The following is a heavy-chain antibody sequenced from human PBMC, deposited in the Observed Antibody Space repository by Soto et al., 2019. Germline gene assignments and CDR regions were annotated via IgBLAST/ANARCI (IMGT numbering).Heavy chain of an antibody. CDR3: ARERLRLSTLSLIGYFDY. CDR1: GITFSHYT. CDR2: ISFDASDK. J-gene: IGHJ4*02. Sequence: QVQLVESGGGVVQHGRSLRLSCTTSGITFSHYTMHWVRQAPGKGLEWVALISFDASDKYYVDSVKGRFSISRDNSKNTLFLQMDSLRPADTAVFYCARERLRLSTLSLIGYFDYWGWGTRVAVSS. D-gene: IGHD3-16*01. V-gene: IGHV3-30*01.